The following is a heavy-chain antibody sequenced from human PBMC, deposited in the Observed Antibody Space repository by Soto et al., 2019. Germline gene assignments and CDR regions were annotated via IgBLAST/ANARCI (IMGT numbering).Heavy chain of an antibody. Sequence: GGSLRLSCAASGFTFSSYAMHWVRQAPGKGLEWVAVISYDGSNKYYADSVKGRFTISRDNSKNTLYLQMNSLRAEDTAVYYCAREYYDSSGYYYGLDYWGQGTLVTVSS. V-gene: IGHV3-30-3*01. CDR2: ISYDGSNK. J-gene: IGHJ4*02. CDR1: GFTFSSYA. D-gene: IGHD3-22*01. CDR3: AREYYDSSGYYYGLDY.